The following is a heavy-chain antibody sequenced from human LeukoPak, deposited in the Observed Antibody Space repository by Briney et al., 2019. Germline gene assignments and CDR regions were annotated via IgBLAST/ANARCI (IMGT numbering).Heavy chain of an antibody. J-gene: IGHJ6*03. Sequence: SETLSLTCTVAAGSISSYYGSWIRQPPGRLLEWFGYIYYSGSANYNPSLKSRVNISVDTSKTQFSLKLSSVTAADTAVYYCARGGATVTGYYYYYYMDVSGKGTTVTVSS. D-gene: IGHD4-17*01. V-gene: IGHV4-59*01. CDR3: ARGGATVTGYYYYYYMDV. CDR1: AGSISSYY. CDR2: IYYSGSA.